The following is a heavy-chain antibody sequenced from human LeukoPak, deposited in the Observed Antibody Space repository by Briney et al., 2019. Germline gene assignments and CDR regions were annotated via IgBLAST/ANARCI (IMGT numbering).Heavy chain of an antibody. D-gene: IGHD6-13*01. CDR1: GGSISSYY. CDR2: IYYSGST. J-gene: IGHJ3*02. Sequence: SETLSLTCTVSGGSISSYYRSWIRQPPGKRLEWIWYIYYSGSTKYNPFLKSRVTVSVDTSKNQFSLKLTSVTAADTAVYYCARASSSSWYNDDAFDIWGQGTMVTVSS. CDR3: ARASSSSWYNDDAFDI. V-gene: IGHV4-59*08.